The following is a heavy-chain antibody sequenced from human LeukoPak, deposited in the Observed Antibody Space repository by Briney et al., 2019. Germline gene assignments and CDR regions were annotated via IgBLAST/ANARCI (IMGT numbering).Heavy chain of an antibody. CDR3: AKACCRGDFWSGYGD. CDR2: IKEDGSEK. Sequence: GGSLRLSCAASGFIFTDYWMYWVRQAPGKGLAWVANIKEDGSEKNYVDSVKGRFTISRDNAKNSVYLQMNSLRAEDMALYYCAKACCRGDFWSGYGDWGQGTLVTVSS. V-gene: IGHV3-7*03. J-gene: IGHJ4*02. CDR1: GFIFTDYW. D-gene: IGHD3-3*01.